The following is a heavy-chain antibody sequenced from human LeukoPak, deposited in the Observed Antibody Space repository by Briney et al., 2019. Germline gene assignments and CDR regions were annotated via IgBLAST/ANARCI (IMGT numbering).Heavy chain of an antibody. CDR3: ARGRSESDYGDYVGFGY. D-gene: IGHD4-17*01. CDR1: GGSFSGYY. CDR2: INHSGST. J-gene: IGHJ4*02. Sequence: LETLSLTCAVYGGSFSGYYWSWIRQPPGKGLEWIGEINHSGSTNYNPSLKSRVTISVDTSKNQFSLKLSSVTAADTAVYYCARGRSESDYGDYVGFGYWGQGTLLTVSS. V-gene: IGHV4-34*01.